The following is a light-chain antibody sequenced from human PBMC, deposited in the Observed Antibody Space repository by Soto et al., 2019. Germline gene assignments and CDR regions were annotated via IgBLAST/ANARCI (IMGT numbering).Light chain of an antibody. CDR1: QSISSW. CDR2: DAS. CDR3: QQYNSYRT. V-gene: IGKV1-5*01. J-gene: IGKJ1*01. Sequence: DIQMTQSPSALSASVGDRVTITCRASQSISSWLAWYQQKPGKAPKLLIYDASSLKSGVPSRFSGSGSGTEFTLTISSLQPDNFATYYCQQYNSYRTFGQGTKVDIK.